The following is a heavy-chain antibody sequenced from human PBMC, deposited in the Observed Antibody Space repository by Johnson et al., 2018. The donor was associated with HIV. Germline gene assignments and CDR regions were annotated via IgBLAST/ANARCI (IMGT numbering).Heavy chain of an antibody. CDR3: ARDPFPRFYAFDI. CDR1: GFTVSNNY. Sequence: EVQLVESGGGVVQPGGSLRLSCATSGFTVSNNYMSWVRQAPGKGLEWVSLIYSGGNKYYADSVKGRFTISRDNSKNTVYLQMNSLRAEDTAVYYCARDPFPRFYAFDIWGQGTMVTVST. J-gene: IGHJ3*02. CDR2: IYSGGNK. V-gene: IGHV3-66*01.